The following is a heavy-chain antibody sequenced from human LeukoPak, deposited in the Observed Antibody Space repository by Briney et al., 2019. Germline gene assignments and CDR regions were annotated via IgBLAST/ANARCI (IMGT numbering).Heavy chain of an antibody. Sequence: ETLSLTCAVYGGSFSGYYWSWIRQPPGKGLEWIGEINHSGSTNYNPSLKSRVTISVDTSKNQFSLKLSSVTAADTAVYYCARQQYYYYGMDVWGQGTTVTVSS. V-gene: IGHV4-34*01. CDR1: GGSFSGYY. D-gene: IGHD1/OR15-1a*01. J-gene: IGHJ6*02. CDR3: ARQQYYYYGMDV. CDR2: INHSGST.